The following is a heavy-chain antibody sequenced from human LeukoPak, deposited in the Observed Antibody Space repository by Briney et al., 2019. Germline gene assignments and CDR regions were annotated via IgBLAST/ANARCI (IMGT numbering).Heavy chain of an antibody. CDR1: EYNFTSYW. V-gene: IGHV5-10-1*01. D-gene: IGHD4-23*01. J-gene: IGHJ4*02. CDR3: ARHEGGFLGDKSDY. Sequence: GESLKISCKGSEYNFTSYWISWVRQMPRKGLEWMGRIDLSDSYTNYSPSFQGHVTISTDRSITTAYLQWSSLKASDTAMYYCARHEGGFLGDKSDYWGQGTLVTVSS. CDR2: IDLSDSYT.